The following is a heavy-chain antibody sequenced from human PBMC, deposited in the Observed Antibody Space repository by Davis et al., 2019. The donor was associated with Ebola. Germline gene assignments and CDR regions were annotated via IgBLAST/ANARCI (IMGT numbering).Heavy chain of an antibody. V-gene: IGHV3-23*01. CDR1: GFTFSSYA. CDR3: AKRRWFGDTFYYYYMDV. Sequence: PGGSLRLSCAASGFTFSSYAMSWVRQAPGKGLEWVSAISGSGGSTYYADSVKGRFTISRDNSKNTLYLQMNSLRAEDTAVYYCAKRRWFGDTFYYYYMDVWGKGTTVTVSS. D-gene: IGHD3-10*01. CDR2: ISGSGGST. J-gene: IGHJ6*03.